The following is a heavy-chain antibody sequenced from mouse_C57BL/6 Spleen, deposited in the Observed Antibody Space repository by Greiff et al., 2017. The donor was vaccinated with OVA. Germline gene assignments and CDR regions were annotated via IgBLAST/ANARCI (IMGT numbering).Heavy chain of an antibody. J-gene: IGHJ2*01. CDR3: ARSSYDYPLDY. Sequence: EVMLVESGGGLVQPGGSMKLSCVASGFTFSNYWMNWVRQSPEKGLEWVAQIRLKSDNYATHYAESVKGRFTISRDDSQSILYLQMNALRAEDSATYYCARSSYDYPLDYWGQGTTLTVSS. CDR1: GFTFSNYW. CDR2: IRLKSDNYAT. D-gene: IGHD2-4*01. V-gene: IGHV6-6*02.